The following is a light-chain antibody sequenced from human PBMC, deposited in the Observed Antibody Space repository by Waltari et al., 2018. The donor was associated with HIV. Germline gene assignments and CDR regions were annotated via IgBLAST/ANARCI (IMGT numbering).Light chain of an antibody. CDR2: DVT. Sequence: QSALTQPASVSGSPGQSITLPCTGTSMYVGGYKYVSWYQQYPGKAPKLIIYDVTNRPSGVSNRFSGSKSGNTASLTISGLQAEDEADYYCCSYTSSITGRVFGTGTKVTVL. CDR3: CSYTSSITGRV. J-gene: IGLJ1*01. CDR1: SMYVGGYKY. V-gene: IGLV2-14*03.